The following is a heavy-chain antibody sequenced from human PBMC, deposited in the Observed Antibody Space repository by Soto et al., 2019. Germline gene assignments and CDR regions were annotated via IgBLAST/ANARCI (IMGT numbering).Heavy chain of an antibody. J-gene: IGHJ4*02. V-gene: IGHV3-73*01. D-gene: IGHD4-4*01. CDR2: IRSKTNNYAT. Sequence: EVQLVESGGGLVQPGGSLKLSCAGSGLNFSGSAVQWVRQASGKGLEWIGRIRSKTNNYATAYVASVKGRFTISRDDLKNTAYLQMTSLKTEDTAVYYCTRRGDGYSGDYWGLGTLVTVSS. CDR1: GLNFSGSA. CDR3: TRRGDGYSGDY.